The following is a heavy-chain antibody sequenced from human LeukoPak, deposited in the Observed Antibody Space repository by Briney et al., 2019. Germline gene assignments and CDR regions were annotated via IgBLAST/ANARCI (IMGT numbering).Heavy chain of an antibody. V-gene: IGHV4-34*01. Sequence: PSGTLSLTCAVYGGSFSGYYWSWIRQPPGKGLEWIGEINHSGSTNYNPSLKSRVTISVDTSKNQFSLKLSSVTAADTAVYYCASVVPAAPYFDYWGQGTLVTVSS. CDR1: GGSFSGYY. J-gene: IGHJ4*02. CDR3: ASVVPAAPYFDY. D-gene: IGHD2-2*01. CDR2: INHSGST.